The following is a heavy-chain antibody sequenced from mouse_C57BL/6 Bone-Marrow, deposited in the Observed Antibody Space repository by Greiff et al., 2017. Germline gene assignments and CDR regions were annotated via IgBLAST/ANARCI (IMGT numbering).Heavy chain of an antibody. V-gene: IGHV1-64*01. J-gene: IGHJ2*01. CDR2: IHPNSGST. CDR1: GYTFTSYW. D-gene: IGHD2-3*01. Sequence: QVQLQQPGAELVKPGASVKLSCKASGYTFTSYWMHWVKQRPGQGLEWIGMIHPNSGSTNYNEKFKSKATLTVDKSSSTAYMQLSSLTSEYSAVYYCARDDDLYYFDYWGQGTTLTVSS. CDR3: ARDDDLYYFDY.